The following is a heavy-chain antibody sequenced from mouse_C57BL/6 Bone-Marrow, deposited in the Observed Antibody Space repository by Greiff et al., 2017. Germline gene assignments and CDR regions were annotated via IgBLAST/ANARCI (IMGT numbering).Heavy chain of an antibody. Sequence: EVKLQESGAELVRPGASVKLSCTASGFNIKDDYMHWVKQRPEQGLEWIGWIDPENGDTEYASKFQGKATITADTSSNTAYLQQSSLTSEDTAVYYCTTAAYYYGSSYYAMDYWGQGTSVTVSA. CDR3: TTAAYYYGSSYYAMDY. V-gene: IGHV14-4*01. CDR1: GFNIKDDY. CDR2: IDPENGDT. J-gene: IGHJ4*01. D-gene: IGHD1-1*01.